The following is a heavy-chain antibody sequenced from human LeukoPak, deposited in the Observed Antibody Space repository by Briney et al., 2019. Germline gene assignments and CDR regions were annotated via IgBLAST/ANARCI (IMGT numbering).Heavy chain of an antibody. J-gene: IGHJ4*02. V-gene: IGHV3-53*01. CDR3: ARGDDSGYYDYFDY. D-gene: IGHD3-22*01. CDR1: GFTVYSNY. CDR2: IYTGGNT. Sequence: GGSLRPSCAASGFTVYSNYLSWVRQAPGKGLEWVSTIYTGGNTYYAASVKGRFTISRDFSKNTVFLHMNSLRAEGTAMYYCARGDDSGYYDYFDYWGQGALVTVSS.